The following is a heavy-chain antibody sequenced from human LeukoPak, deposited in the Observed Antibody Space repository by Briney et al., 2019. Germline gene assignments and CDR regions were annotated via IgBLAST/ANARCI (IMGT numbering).Heavy chain of an antibody. D-gene: IGHD3-10*02. J-gene: IGHJ6*04. V-gene: IGHV3-48*03. Sequence: GGSLRLSCAASGFTFDDSVMSWVRQAPGKGLEWVSYISSSGSTIYYADSVKGRFTISRDNAKNSLYLQMNCLRAEDTAVYYCAELGITMIGGVWGKGTTVTISS. CDR2: ISSSGSTI. CDR3: AELGITMIGGV. CDR1: GFTFDDSV.